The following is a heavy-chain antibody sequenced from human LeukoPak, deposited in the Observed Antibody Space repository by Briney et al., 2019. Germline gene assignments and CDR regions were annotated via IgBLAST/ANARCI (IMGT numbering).Heavy chain of an antibody. J-gene: IGHJ6*02. Sequence: SETLSLTCSVPGGSISSYYWSWVRQPAGKGLEWVWRIYSSGSTNYNPSLKSRVTLSLDTSKNKLSLELNSVTAADTALYYCVRDLDFSNSGVSPPVWGQGTTVSVSS. CDR3: VRDLDFSNSGVSPPV. D-gene: IGHD3-10*01. CDR1: GGSISSYY. V-gene: IGHV4-4*07. CDR2: IYSSGST.